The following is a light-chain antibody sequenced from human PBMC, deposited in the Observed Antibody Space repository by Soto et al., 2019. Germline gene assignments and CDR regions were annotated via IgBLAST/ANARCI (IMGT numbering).Light chain of an antibody. J-gene: IGLJ2*01. CDR2: SDN. CDR3: AAWDVSLVV. Sequence: QSLLTQPPSASGTPGQRVTISCSGSSSNIGTNTVIWYQQLPGAAPKLLIYSDNQRPSGVPDRFSGSKSGTSASLAISGLQSEDEADYYCAAWDVSLVVFGGGTKLTVL. CDR1: SSNIGTNT. V-gene: IGLV1-44*01.